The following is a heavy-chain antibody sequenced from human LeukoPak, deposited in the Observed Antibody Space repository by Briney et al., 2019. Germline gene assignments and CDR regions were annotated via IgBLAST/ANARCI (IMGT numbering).Heavy chain of an antibody. J-gene: IGHJ4*02. D-gene: IGHD5-18*01. Sequence: GGSLKLSCVVSGLTFSASDMHWVRQASGKGLEWVGRVQTKPNSYATAYAASLKGRFTNSRDDSINTAYLQMNSLRAEDTAVYYCTTYRSGHYWGPGTLVTVSS. CDR3: TTYRSGHY. CDR2: VQTKPNSYAT. CDR1: GLTFSASD. V-gene: IGHV3-73*01.